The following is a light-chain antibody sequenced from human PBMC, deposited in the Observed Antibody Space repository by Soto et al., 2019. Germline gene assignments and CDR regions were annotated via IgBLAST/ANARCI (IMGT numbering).Light chain of an antibody. CDR1: QILSSNY. V-gene: IGKV3-20*01. J-gene: IGKJ5*01. CDR2: GES. Sequence: EIVLTQSPGTLSLSPGKGATLSCSASQILSSNYLAWYQQKPGQAPSLLIYGESRRATGIPDRFSGSGSGTDFTLAIRRLEPEDSAVYYCQQYGGSPSITFGQWTRLEIK. CDR3: QQYGGSPSIT.